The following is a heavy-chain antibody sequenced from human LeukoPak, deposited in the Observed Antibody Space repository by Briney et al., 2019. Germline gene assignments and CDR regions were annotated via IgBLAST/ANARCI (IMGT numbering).Heavy chain of an antibody. CDR1: GFTFSSYS. V-gene: IGHV4-59*01. Sequence: GSLRLSCAASGFTFSSYSMNWVRQAPGKGLEWIGYIYYSGSTNYNPSLKSRVTISVDTSKNQFSLKLTSVTAADTAVYYCARDRNYYFDYWGQGTLVTVSS. CDR2: IYYSGST. J-gene: IGHJ4*02. CDR3: ARDRNYYFDY.